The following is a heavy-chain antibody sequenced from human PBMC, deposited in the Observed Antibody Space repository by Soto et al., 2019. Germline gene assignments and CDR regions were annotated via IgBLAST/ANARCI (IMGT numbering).Heavy chain of an antibody. CDR1: GFTFTAFA. J-gene: IGHJ4*02. D-gene: IGHD3-9*01. Sequence: QVQLVESGGGVVPPGTSLRLSCAVSGFTFTAFAIHWVRQAPGKGLEWVAVISYDGRDSHYEDSVKGRLTISRDNSKNTVFLQINSLTTEDTAVYYCAKDRYFDSYHFDYWGQGTRVTVSS. V-gene: IGHV3-30*04. CDR3: AKDRYFDSYHFDY. CDR2: ISYDGRDS.